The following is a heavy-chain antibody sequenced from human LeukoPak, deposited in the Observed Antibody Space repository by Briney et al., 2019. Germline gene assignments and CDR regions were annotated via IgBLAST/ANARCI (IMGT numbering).Heavy chain of an antibody. CDR2: INPSGGST. Sequence: GASVKVSCKASGYTFTSYYIHWVRQAPGQGLEWMGIINPSGGSTNYAQNFQARVTMTRDTSTSTVYMELSSLRSEDTAVYYCARVRDGYNDAYDIWGQGTMVTVPS. CDR3: ARVRDGYNDAYDI. V-gene: IGHV1-46*01. D-gene: IGHD5-24*01. J-gene: IGHJ3*02. CDR1: GYTFTSYY.